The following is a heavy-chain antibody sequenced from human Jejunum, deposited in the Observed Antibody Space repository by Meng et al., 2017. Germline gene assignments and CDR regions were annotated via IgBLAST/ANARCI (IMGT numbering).Heavy chain of an antibody. CDR1: GGAISSYY. J-gene: IGHJ4*02. D-gene: IGHD3-3*01. V-gene: IGHV4-4*07. CDR3: ARGQSGYLDY. CDR2: IYASGST. Sequence: QGKLRQSRPGLQTPSWTLSLTCTVSGGAISSYYWNWIRQPAGKGLEWIGRIYASGSTNYNPSLKSRVTMSVDTSKNQFSLKLNSVTAADTAVYYCARGQSGYLDYWGQGTLVTVSS.